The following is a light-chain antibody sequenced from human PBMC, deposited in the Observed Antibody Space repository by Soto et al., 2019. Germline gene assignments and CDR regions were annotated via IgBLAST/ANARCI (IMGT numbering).Light chain of an antibody. CDR3: QQSYSTPQT. CDR1: QSISSY. CDR2: AAS. Sequence: DVQVTQSPSALSASVGDRVTITCRASQSISSYLNWYQQKPGKAPKLLIYAASSLQSGVPSRFSGSGSGTDFTLTISSLQPEDFATYYCQQSYSTPQTFGQGTTGDIK. V-gene: IGKV1-39*01. J-gene: IGKJ1*01.